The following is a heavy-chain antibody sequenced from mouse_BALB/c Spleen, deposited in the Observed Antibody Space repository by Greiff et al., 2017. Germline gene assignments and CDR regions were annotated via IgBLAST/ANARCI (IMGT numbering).Heavy chain of an antibody. CDR2: INPSTGYT. CDR1: GYTFTSYW. J-gene: IGHJ4*01. D-gene: IGHD2-3*01. CDR3: ARGPTAIGYYDDYAMDY. V-gene: IGHV1-7*01. Sequence: VKLQQSGAELAKPGASVKMSCKASGYTFTSYWMHWVKQRPGQGLEWIGYINPSTGYTEYNQKFKDKATLTADKSSSTAYMQLSSLTSEDSAVYYCARGPTAIGYYDDYAMDYWGQGTSVTVSS.